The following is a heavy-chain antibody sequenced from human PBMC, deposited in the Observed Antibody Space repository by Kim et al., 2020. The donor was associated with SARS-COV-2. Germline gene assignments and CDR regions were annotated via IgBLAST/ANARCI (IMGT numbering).Heavy chain of an antibody. CDR1: GFTFSSYD. J-gene: IGHJ4*02. Sequence: GGSLRLSCAASGFTFSSYDMHWVRQATGKGLEWVSAIGTAGDTYYPGSVKGRFTISRENAKNSLYLQMNSLRAGDTAVYYCARALNYGSGSSFDYWGQGTLVTVSS. D-gene: IGHD3-10*01. CDR2: IGTAGDT. CDR3: ARALNYGSGSSFDY. V-gene: IGHV3-13*01.